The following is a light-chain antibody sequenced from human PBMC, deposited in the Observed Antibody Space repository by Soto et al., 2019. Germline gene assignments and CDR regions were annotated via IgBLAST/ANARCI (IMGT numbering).Light chain of an antibody. CDR1: QSVSDS. J-gene: IGKJ1*01. CDR2: DVS. CDR3: QQHDYSRT. Sequence: DIQMTQSPSTLSASVGDTVTITCRASQSVSDSLAWYQVKPGEAPKLLIFDVSNLETGVPSRFSGSGSGTEFSLTIRGLQPDDFATYYCQQHDYSRTFGQGTKVEIK. V-gene: IGKV1-5*01.